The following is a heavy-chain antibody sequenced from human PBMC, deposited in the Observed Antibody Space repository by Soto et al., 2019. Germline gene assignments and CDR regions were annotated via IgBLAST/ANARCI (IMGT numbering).Heavy chain of an antibody. Sequence: QVQLVQSGAEEKKPGASVKVSCKASGYTFTSYAMHWVRQAPGQRLEWMGRINAGNGKTKYSQKFQGRVTITRDTAGSTAYMELSSLRSEDTAVYYCARVGGWYVPDYWGQGTLVTVSS. CDR1: GYTFTSYA. V-gene: IGHV1-3*05. J-gene: IGHJ4*02. D-gene: IGHD6-19*01. CDR2: INAGNGKT. CDR3: ARVGGWYVPDY.